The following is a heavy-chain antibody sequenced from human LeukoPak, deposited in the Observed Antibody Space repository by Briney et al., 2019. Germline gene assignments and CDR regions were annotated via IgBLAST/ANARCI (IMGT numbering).Heavy chain of an antibody. D-gene: IGHD6-13*01. J-gene: IGHJ4*02. CDR3: ARGNIAAAGIHY. V-gene: IGHV3-74*01. Sequence: GGSLRLSCAASGFTFSSYWMHWVRQAPGKGLVWVSRINGDGSSTTYVDSVMGRFTISRDNAKNTLYLQMNSVRAEDTAVYHCARGNIAAAGIHYWGQGTLVIVSS. CDR2: INGDGSST. CDR1: GFTFSSYW.